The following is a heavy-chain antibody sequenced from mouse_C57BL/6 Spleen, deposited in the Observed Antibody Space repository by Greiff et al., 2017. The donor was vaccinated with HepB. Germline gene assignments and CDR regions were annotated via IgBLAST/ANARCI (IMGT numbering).Heavy chain of an antibody. D-gene: IGHD2-2*01. Sequence: EVQRVESVAELVRPGASVKLSCTASGFNIKNTYMHWVKQRPEQGLEWIGRIDPANGNTKYAPKFQGKATITADTSSNTAYLQLSSLTSEDTAIYYCARSNGYNYYAMDYWGQGTSVTVSS. J-gene: IGHJ4*01. CDR2: IDPANGNT. CDR3: ARSNGYNYYAMDY. CDR1: GFNIKNTY. V-gene: IGHV14-3*01.